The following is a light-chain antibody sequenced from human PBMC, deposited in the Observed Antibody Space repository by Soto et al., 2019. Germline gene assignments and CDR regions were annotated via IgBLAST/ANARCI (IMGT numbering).Light chain of an antibody. Sequence: IVVNISVGTLSLTPGERATLSCRASDTFSTRFLAWYHQKPGQSPRLIIYGASSRATGIADRCSGRGSGADFTLTINSLQPADFAVYYCHQYATCPPIPFGHRTRLE. CDR3: HQYATCPPIP. V-gene: IGKV3-20*01. CDR1: DTFSTRF. J-gene: IGKJ5*01. CDR2: GAS.